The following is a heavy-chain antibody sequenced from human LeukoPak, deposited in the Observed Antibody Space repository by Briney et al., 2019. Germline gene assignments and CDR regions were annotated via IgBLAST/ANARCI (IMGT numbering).Heavy chain of an antibody. J-gene: IGHJ6*02. CDR1: GFTFSSYA. Sequence: GGSLRLSCAASGFTFSSYAMSWVRQAPGKGLEWVANIKQDGSKTHYVDSVKGRFTISRDNAKNSLFLQMNSLRADDTAVYYCSKGGGYVRMDVWGQGTTVTVSS. D-gene: IGHD5-12*01. CDR2: IKQDGSKT. CDR3: SKGGGYVRMDV. V-gene: IGHV3-7*03.